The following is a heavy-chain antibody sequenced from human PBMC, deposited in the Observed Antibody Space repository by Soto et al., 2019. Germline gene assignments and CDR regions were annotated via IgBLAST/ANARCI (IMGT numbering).Heavy chain of an antibody. D-gene: IGHD6-13*01. CDR2: ISAYNGNT. Sequence: GASVKVFCKASGYTFTSYGISWVRQAPGQGLEWMGWISAYNGNTNYAQKLQGRVTMTTDTSTSTAYMELRSLRSDDTAVYYCARDLRAAAGTDFDYWGQGTLVTVSS. CDR1: GYTFTSYG. V-gene: IGHV1-18*01. CDR3: ARDLRAAAGTDFDY. J-gene: IGHJ4*02.